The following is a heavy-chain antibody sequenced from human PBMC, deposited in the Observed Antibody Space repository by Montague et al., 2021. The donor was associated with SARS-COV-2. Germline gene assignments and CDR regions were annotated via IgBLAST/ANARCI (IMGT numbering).Heavy chain of an antibody. CDR2: IYYSGST. Sequence: SETLSLTCTVSGGSISSYYWSWVRQPPGKGLEWIGYIYYSGSTNLNPSRKSRVTISVDTSKNQFSLKLSSVTAADTAVYYCARGSGWMGNAFDIWGQGTMVTVSS. D-gene: IGHD6-19*01. CDR1: GGSISSYY. J-gene: IGHJ3*02. V-gene: IGHV4-59*01. CDR3: ARGSGWMGNAFDI.